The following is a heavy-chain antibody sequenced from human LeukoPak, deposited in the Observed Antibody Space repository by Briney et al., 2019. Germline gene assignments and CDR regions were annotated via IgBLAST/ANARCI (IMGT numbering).Heavy chain of an antibody. CDR1: GFTFTTYW. CDR2: INSDGSIT. J-gene: IGHJ3*02. Sequence: GGSLRLSCAASGFTFTTYWMHWVRQAPGKGLVWVSHINSDGSITSYADSVKGRFTISRDNAKNTLYLQMNSLRAEDTAVYYCARGMSSGRYAVDIWGQGTMVTVSS. D-gene: IGHD6-19*01. CDR3: ARGMSSGRYAVDI. V-gene: IGHV3-74*01.